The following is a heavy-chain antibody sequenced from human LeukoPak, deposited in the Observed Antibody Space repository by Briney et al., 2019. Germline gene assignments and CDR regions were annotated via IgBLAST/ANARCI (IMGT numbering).Heavy chain of an antibody. J-gene: IGHJ6*02. Sequence: GGPLRLSCAASGCTFSSYGMHWVRQAPGKGLEWVAVISYDGSNKYYADSVKGRFAISRDNSKNTLYLQMNSLRAEDTAVYYCAKDPHYSGSLNYYYYGMDVWGQGTTVTVSS. CDR3: AKDPHYSGSLNYYYYGMDV. CDR1: GCTFSSYG. V-gene: IGHV3-30*18. CDR2: ISYDGSNK. D-gene: IGHD1-26*01.